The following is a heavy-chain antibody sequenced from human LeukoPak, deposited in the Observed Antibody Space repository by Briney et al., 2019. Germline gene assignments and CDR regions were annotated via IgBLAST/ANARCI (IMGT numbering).Heavy chain of an antibody. CDR3: ARRILRFLEWLSVGYFDY. D-gene: IGHD3-3*01. Sequence: PSETLSLTCTVSGGSISSSSYYWGWIRQPPGKGLEWIGSIYYSGSTYYNPSLKSRVTISVDTSKNQFSLKLSSVTAADTAVYYCARRILRFLEWLSVGYFDYWGQGTLVTVSS. V-gene: IGHV4-39*01. CDR1: GGSISSSSYY. CDR2: IYYSGST. J-gene: IGHJ4*02.